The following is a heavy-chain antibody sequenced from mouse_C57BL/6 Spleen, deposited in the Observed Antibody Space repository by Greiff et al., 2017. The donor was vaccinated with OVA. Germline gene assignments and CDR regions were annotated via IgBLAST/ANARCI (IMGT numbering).Heavy chain of an antibody. CDR3: ATPYYYGSSYGFAY. Sequence: QVQLQQPGAELVKPGASVKLSCKASGYTFTSYWMHWVKQRPGQGLEWIGMIHPNSGSTNYNEKFKSKATLTVDKSSSPAYMQLSSLTSEDSAVYYCATPYYYGSSYGFAYWGQGTLVTVSA. J-gene: IGHJ3*01. CDR2: IHPNSGST. D-gene: IGHD1-1*01. V-gene: IGHV1-64*01. CDR1: GYTFTSYW.